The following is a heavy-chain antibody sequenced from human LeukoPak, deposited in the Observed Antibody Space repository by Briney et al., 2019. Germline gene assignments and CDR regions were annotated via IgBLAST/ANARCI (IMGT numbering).Heavy chain of an antibody. CDR1: GFTFSDYY. CDR2: ISGTGSTI. D-gene: IGHD3-16*02. CDR3: ARAPERYVWGSYRYSPPDY. Sequence: KSGGSLRLSCAASGFTFSDYYMTWIRQAPGKALEWVSYISGTGSTIYYSDSVKGRFTISRDNAKNSLYLQMNSLRAEDTAVYYCARAPERYVWGSYRYSPPDYWGQGTLVTVSS. J-gene: IGHJ4*02. V-gene: IGHV3-11*04.